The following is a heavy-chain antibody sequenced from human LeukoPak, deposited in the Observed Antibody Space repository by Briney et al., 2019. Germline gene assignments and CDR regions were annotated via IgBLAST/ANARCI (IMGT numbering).Heavy chain of an antibody. D-gene: IGHD2-21*02. J-gene: IGHJ4*02. CDR3: ARQGGDRYYFDY. CDR2: IYYSGST. V-gene: IGHV4-59*08. Sequence: KSSETLSLTCTVSGGSISSYYWSWIRQPPGEGLEWIGYIYYSGSTNYNPSLKSRVTISVDTSKNQFSLKLSSVTAADTAVYYCARQGGDRYYFDYWGQGTLVTVSS. CDR1: GGSISSYY.